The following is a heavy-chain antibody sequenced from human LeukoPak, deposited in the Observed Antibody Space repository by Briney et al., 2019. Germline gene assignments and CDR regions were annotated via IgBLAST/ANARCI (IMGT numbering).Heavy chain of an antibody. J-gene: IGHJ4*02. CDR2: ISGSGGST. V-gene: IGHV3-23*01. CDR3: AKMRPGTTSLWDYFDY. D-gene: IGHD1-7*01. Sequence: PGGSLRLACAASGFTFSSYAMSWVRQAPGKGLEWVSAISGSGGSTYYADSVKGRFTISRDNSKNTLYLQMNSLRAEDTAVYYCAKMRPGTTSLWDYFDYWGQGTLVTVSS. CDR1: GFTFSSYA.